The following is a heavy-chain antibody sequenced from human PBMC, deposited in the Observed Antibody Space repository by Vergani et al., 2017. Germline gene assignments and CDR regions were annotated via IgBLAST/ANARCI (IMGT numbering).Heavy chain of an antibody. Sequence: QVQLLQSGSELKKPGASVRISCEASGYTFTNYPLIWVRQAPGQGLEFMGWINTNSGNPTYAPGFTGRCVFSLDTSVSTAYLQISGLKAEDSAVYYCARGRQWRLTEYLYGMDVWGQGNTVTVSS. V-gene: IGHV7-4-1*02. CDR3: ARGRQWRLTEYLYGMDV. J-gene: IGHJ6*02. CDR2: INTNSGNP. CDR1: GYTFTNYP. D-gene: IGHD6-19*01.